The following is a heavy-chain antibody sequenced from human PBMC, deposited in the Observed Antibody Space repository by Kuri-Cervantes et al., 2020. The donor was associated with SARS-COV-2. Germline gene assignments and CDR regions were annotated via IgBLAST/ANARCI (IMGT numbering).Heavy chain of an antibody. CDR3: AREGLAAAAIFDY. V-gene: IGHV3-30-3*01. J-gene: IGHJ4*02. Sequence: GGSLRLSCAASGFTFSSYAMHWVRQAPGKGLEWVAVISYDGSNKYYADSVKGRFTITRDNSKNTLYLQMNSLRAEDTAVYYWAREGLAAAAIFDYWGQGTLVTVSS. D-gene: IGHD6-13*01. CDR1: GFTFSSYA. CDR2: ISYDGSNK.